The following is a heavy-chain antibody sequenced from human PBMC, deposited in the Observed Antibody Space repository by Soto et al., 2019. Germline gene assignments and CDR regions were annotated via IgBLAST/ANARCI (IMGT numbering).Heavy chain of an antibody. CDR1: GFTFSSYG. J-gene: IGHJ4*02. Sequence: GSLRLSCAASGFTFSSYGMHWVRQAPGKGLEWVAVIWYDGSNKYYADSVKGRFTISRDNSKNTLYLQMNSLRAEDTAVYYCARVTGCSSTSCYFGDYFDYWGQGTLVTVSS. CDR3: ARVTGCSSTSCYFGDYFDY. V-gene: IGHV3-33*01. D-gene: IGHD2-2*01. CDR2: IWYDGSNK.